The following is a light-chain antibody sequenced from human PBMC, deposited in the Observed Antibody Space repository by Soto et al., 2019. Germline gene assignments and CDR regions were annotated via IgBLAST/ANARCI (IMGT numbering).Light chain of an antibody. CDR1: SSNIGSNY. CDR2: RNN. Sequence: QPVLTQPPSASGTPGQRVTISCSGSSSNIGSNYVYWYQQHPGTAPKLLIYRNNQRPSGVPDRFSGSKSGTSASLAISGLRSEDEADYYCAAWDDSLRVFGGGTKLTVL. V-gene: IGLV1-47*01. J-gene: IGLJ2*01. CDR3: AAWDDSLRV.